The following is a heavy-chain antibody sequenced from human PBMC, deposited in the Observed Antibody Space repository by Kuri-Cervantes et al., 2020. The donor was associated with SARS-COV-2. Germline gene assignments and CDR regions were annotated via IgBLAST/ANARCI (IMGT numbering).Heavy chain of an antibody. CDR2: INHSGIT. D-gene: IGHD3-22*01. CDR1: GGSFSGYY. J-gene: IGHJ2*01. V-gene: IGHV4-34*01. CDR3: ARGWYDGSSGHDRGWYFDL. Sequence: SGLLTLTLAVQGGSFSGYYWSWIRQPPGKGREWIGEINHSGITNDNPPLKCRVTISVDTSKNKFSLKLSSVSAADTDVYYCARGWYDGSSGHDRGWYFDLWGRGTLVTVSS.